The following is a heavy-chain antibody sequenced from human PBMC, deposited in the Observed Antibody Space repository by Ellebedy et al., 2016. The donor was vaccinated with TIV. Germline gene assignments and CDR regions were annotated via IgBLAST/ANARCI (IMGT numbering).Heavy chain of an antibody. CDR1: GGTFSSYA. D-gene: IGHD4-17*01. CDR2: IIPIFGSA. Sequence: SVKVSXKASGGTFSSYAISWVRQAPGQGLEWMGGIIPIFGSANYAQKFQGRVTITADESTSTAYMELSSLRSEDTAVYYCARGVGVTTSSRGVNWGQGTLVTVSS. CDR3: ARGVGVTTSSRGVN. V-gene: IGHV1-69*13. J-gene: IGHJ4*02.